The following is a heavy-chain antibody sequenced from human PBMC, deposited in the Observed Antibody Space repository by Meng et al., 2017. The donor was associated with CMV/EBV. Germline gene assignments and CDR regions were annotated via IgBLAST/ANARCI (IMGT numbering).Heavy chain of an antibody. CDR3: ARMGQSYSSSWYAPYYYYYGMDV. CDR1: GGTFSSYA. V-gene: IGHV1-69*05. Sequence: SVKVSCKASGGTFSSYAISWVRQAPGQGLEWMGGIIPIFGTANYAQKFQGRVTITTDESISTAYMELSSLRSEDTAVYYCARMGQSYSSSWYAPYYYYYGMDVWGQGTTVTVSS. D-gene: IGHD6-13*01. J-gene: IGHJ6*02. CDR2: IIPIFGTA.